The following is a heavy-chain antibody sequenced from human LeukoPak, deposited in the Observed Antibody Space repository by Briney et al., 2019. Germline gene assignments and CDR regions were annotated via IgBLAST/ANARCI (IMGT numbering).Heavy chain of an antibody. CDR1: GYTFTSYG. J-gene: IGHJ5*02. D-gene: IGHD2-2*01. V-gene: IGHV1-18*01. Sequence: ASVKVSCKASGYTFTSYGISWVRQAPGQGLEWMGWISAYNGNTNYAQKLQGRVTMTTDTSTSTAYMELRSLRSDDTAVCYCARDLEPADRTENWLDPCGQGTLVTVSS. CDR3: ARDLEPADRTENWLDP. CDR2: ISAYNGNT.